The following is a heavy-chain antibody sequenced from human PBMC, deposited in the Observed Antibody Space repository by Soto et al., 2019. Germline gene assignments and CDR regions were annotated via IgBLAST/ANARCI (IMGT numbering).Heavy chain of an antibody. V-gene: IGHV1-18*01. CDR1: GYTFTSYG. CDR2: ISAYNGNT. CDR3: ASSGNCGGDCNLNWLDP. Sequence: ASVKVSCKASGYTFTSYGISWGRQAPGQGLEWMGWISAYNGNTNYAQKLQGRVTMTTDTSTSTAYMELRSLRSDDTAVYYCASSGNCGGDCNLNWLDPWGQGTLVTVSS. J-gene: IGHJ5*02. D-gene: IGHD2-21*02.